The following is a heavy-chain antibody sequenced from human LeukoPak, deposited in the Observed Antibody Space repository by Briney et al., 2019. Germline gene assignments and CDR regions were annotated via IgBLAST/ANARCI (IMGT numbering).Heavy chain of an antibody. Sequence: ASVKVSCKASGYTFTGYYMHWVRQAPGQGLEWMGIINPTDDSTRYAQKFQGRVTMTRDMSTSTVYMELSSLKSEDTAVYYCARAYYGSGNCGAYWGQGTLVTVSS. D-gene: IGHD3-10*01. CDR2: INPTDDST. CDR1: GYTFTGYY. J-gene: IGHJ4*02. CDR3: ARAYYGSGNCGAY. V-gene: IGHV1-46*01.